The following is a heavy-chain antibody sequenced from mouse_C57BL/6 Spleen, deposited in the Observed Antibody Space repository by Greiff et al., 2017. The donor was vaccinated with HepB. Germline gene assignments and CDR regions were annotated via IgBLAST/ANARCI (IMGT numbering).Heavy chain of an antibody. V-gene: IGHV1-64*01. CDR1: GYTFTSYW. CDR3: ARAVVALEYFDV. D-gene: IGHD1-1*01. J-gene: IGHJ1*03. CDR2: IHPNSGST. Sequence: QVQLQQPGAELVKPGASVKLSCKASGYTFTSYWMHWVKQRPGQGLEWIGMIHPNSGSTNYNEKFKSKATLTVDKSSSTAYMQLSSLTSEDSAVYYCARAVVALEYFDVWGTGTTVTVSS.